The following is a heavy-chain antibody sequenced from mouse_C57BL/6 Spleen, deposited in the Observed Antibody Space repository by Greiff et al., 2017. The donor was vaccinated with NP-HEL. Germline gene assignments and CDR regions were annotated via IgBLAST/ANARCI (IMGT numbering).Heavy chain of an antibody. CDR2: ISDGGSYT. CDR3: ARVRDGYYEGSAMDY. Sequence: DVKLQESGGGLVKPGGSLKLSCAASGFTFSSYAMSWVRQTPEKRLEWVATISDGGSYTYYPDNVKGRFTISRDNAKNNLYLQLSHLKSEDTAMYYCARVRDGYYEGSAMDYWGQGTSVTVSS. V-gene: IGHV5-4*03. D-gene: IGHD2-3*01. J-gene: IGHJ4*01. CDR1: GFTFSSYA.